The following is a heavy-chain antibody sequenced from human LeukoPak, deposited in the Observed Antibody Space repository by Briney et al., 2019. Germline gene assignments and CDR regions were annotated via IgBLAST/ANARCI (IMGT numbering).Heavy chain of an antibody. Sequence: PGGSLRLSCAASGFTVSSNYMSWVRQAPGKGLEWVSVIYSGGSTYYADSVKGRFTISRDNSKNTLYLQMNSLRAEDTAVYYCARDSPAPIQLWYDYWGQGTLVTVSS. CDR3: ARDSPAPIQLWYDY. J-gene: IGHJ4*02. CDR1: GFTVSSNY. V-gene: IGHV3-53*01. D-gene: IGHD5-18*01. CDR2: IYSGGST.